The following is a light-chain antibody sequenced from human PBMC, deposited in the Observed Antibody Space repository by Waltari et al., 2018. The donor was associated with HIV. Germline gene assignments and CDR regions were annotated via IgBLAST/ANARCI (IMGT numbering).Light chain of an antibody. CDR2: WAS. CDR3: QQYYSTPRT. CDR1: QKILFSSTNKNY. V-gene: IGKV4-1*01. Sequence: DIVMTQSPDSLAVSLGERATINCKSSQKILFSSTNKNYLSWYQQRPGQPPRLLIYWASTRESGVPERFTGSGSGTNFTLTIGRLQGDDVGLYFCQQYYSTPRTFGQGTRVELK. J-gene: IGKJ1*01.